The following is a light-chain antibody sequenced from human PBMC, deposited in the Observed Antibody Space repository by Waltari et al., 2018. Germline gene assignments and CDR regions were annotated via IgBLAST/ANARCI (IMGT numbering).Light chain of an antibody. CDR3: CSYAGTYTWV. CDR1: TSAVGASTY. Sequence: QSALTQPRSVSGSPGQSVAISCTGTTSAVGASTYFSWYQQHPGKAPKTMIFDVNKRPSGVPDRFSGSKSGNTASLTISGLQAEDETDYYCCSYAGTYTWVFGGGTKLTVL. J-gene: IGLJ3*02. V-gene: IGLV2-11*01. CDR2: DVN.